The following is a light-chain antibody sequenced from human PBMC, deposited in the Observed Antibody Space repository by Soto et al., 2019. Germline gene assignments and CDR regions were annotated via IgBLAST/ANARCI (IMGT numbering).Light chain of an antibody. J-gene: IGKJ4*01. V-gene: IGKV4-1*01. Sequence: DIVMTQSPDSLAVSLGERATMHCKSSQTVFYGINKKNYLAWYQHKPGQPPKLLIYWASTRESGVPDRFSGSGSGTAFTLTINSLQAEDVAVYYCQQSYSPPLTFGGGTKVEIK. CDR3: QQSYSPPLT. CDR1: QTVFYGINKKNY. CDR2: WAS.